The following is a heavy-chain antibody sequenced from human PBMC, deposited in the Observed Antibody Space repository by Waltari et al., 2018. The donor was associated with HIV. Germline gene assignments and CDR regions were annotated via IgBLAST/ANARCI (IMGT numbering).Heavy chain of an antibody. CDR2: VRYDGSNK. J-gene: IGHJ4*02. V-gene: IGHV3-30*02. CDR3: VRDPSPPILYDILTGYYFDY. Sequence: GGGVVQPGGSLRLSCAASGFTFTTYAMHWVRQAPGKGLEWVAFVRYDGSNKYYVDSVKGRFTISRDNSKNTLYLQMNSLRADDTAVYYCVRDPSPPILYDILTGYYFDYWGQGTLVTVSS. CDR1: GFTFTTYA. D-gene: IGHD3-9*01.